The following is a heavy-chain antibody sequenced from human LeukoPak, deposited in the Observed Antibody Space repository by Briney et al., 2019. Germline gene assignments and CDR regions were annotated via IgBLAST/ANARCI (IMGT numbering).Heavy chain of an antibody. J-gene: IGHJ4*02. CDR3: ARDSRELLPSTKDY. V-gene: IGHV1-18*01. CDR1: GYTFTSYG. CDR2: ISAYNSNT. D-gene: IGHD1-26*01. Sequence: ASVKVSCKASGYTFTSYGISWVRQAPGQGLEWMGWISAYNSNTNYAQKLQGRVTMTTDTSTSTAYMELRSLRSDDTAVYYCARDSRELLPSTKDYWGQGTLVTVSS.